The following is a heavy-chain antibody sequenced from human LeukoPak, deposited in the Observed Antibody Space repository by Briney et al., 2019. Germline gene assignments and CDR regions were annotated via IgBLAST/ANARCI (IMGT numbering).Heavy chain of an antibody. CDR3: ARGRLSEL. CDR2: INPMGMR. CDR1: GYPFTIYD. V-gene: IGHV1-8*01. D-gene: IGHD1-7*01. J-gene: IGHJ4*02. Sequence: ASVKVSCKASGYPFTIYDINWVRQAAGQGLEWVGWINPMGMRAYAQKFQGRVSMTTNTSINTAYMELSSLRSDDTAVYYCARGRLSELWGQGTLVTVSS.